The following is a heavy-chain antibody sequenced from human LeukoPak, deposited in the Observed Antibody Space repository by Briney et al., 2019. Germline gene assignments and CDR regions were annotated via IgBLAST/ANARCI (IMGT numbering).Heavy chain of an antibody. CDR1: GYTFTDYG. CDR2: ISVYNVNT. V-gene: IGHV1-18*01. D-gene: IGHD3-3*01. J-gene: IGHJ4*02. Sequence: GASVNVSCMTSGYTFTDYGISWVRQAPGQGLEWMGWISVYNVNTNYAQKFQGRVTMTRDTSTNTVYMELTSLTSDDTAVYFCARDEIFGVGTHFDYWGQGTLVIVSS. CDR3: ARDEIFGVGTHFDY.